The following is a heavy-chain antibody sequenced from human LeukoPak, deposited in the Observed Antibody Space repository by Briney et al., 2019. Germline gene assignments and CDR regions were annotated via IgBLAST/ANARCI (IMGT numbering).Heavy chain of an antibody. V-gene: IGHV4-59*13. D-gene: IGHD4-17*01. CDR3: ASPTTVTTKVDAFDI. Sequence: SETLSLTCTVSGGSISSYYWSWIRQPPGKGLEWIGYIYYSGSTNYNPSLKSRVTISVDTSKNQFSLKLSSVTAADTAVYYCASPTTVTTKVDAFDIWGQGTMVTVSS. CDR2: IYYSGST. J-gene: IGHJ3*02. CDR1: GGSISSYY.